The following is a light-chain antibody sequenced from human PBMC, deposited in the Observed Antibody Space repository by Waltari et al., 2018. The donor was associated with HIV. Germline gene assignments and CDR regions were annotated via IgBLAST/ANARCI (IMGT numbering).Light chain of an antibody. Sequence: VLTPSPSTLSLSQGERATLACRASQNIGNYLAWYQQKPGQDPRLLIYDASTRASGIPARFSGSGSGTDFTLTISSLEPEDVAVYYCQQRSNWPPVTFGQGTRLEI. CDR3: QQRSNWPPVT. CDR2: DAS. CDR1: QNIGNY. J-gene: IGKJ5*01. V-gene: IGKV3-11*01.